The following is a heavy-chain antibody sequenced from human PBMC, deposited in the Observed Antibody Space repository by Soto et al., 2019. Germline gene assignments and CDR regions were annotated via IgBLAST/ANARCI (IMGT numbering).Heavy chain of an antibody. CDR2: IYYSGST. D-gene: IGHD3-10*01. Sequence: SETLSLTCTVSGGSISSYYWSWIRQPPGKGLEWIGYIYYSGSTNYNPSLKSRVTISVDTSKNQFSLKLSSVTAADTAVYYCASYGSGSYRGYRAFDYWGQGTLVTVSS. V-gene: IGHV4-59*01. CDR3: ASYGSGSYRGYRAFDY. J-gene: IGHJ4*02. CDR1: GGSISSYY.